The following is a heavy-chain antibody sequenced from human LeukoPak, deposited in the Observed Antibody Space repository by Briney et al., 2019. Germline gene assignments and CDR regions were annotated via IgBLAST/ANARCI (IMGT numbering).Heavy chain of an antibody. J-gene: IGHJ4*02. CDR2: IYYSGST. Sequence: SETLSLTCTVSGGSISSYYWSWIRQPPGKGLEWIGYIYYSGSTNYNPSLKSRVTISVDTSKNQFSLKLSSVTAADTAVYYCARGIDYWGQGTLVTVSS. CDR3: ARGIDY. V-gene: IGHV4-59*01. CDR1: GGSISSYY.